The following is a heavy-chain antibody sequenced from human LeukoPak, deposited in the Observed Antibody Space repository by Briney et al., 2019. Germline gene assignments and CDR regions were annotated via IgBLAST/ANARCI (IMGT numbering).Heavy chain of an antibody. D-gene: IGHD1-14*01. CDR2: IYPGDSDT. Sequence: GESLEISCKGSGYSFTTYWIVWVRQMPGIGLEWMGLIYPGDSDTRYSPSFQGQVTISADKSISTAYLQWSSLKASDTAMYYCARRSEGDFQHWGQGALVPVSS. J-gene: IGHJ1*01. CDR3: ARRSEGDFQH. V-gene: IGHV5-51*01. CDR1: GYSFTTYW.